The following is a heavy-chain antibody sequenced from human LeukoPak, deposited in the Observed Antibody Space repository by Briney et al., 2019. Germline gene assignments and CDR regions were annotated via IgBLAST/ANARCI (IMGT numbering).Heavy chain of an antibody. CDR2: ISSSGSTI. V-gene: IGHV3-48*03. CDR3: ASAPQWQVHYMDV. J-gene: IGHJ6*03. CDR1: GFTFSSYE. Sequence: GGSLRLSCAASGFTFSSYEMNWVRQAPGKGLEWVSYISSSGSTIYYADSVKGRFTISRDNAKNSLYLQMNSLRAEDTAVYYCASAPQWQVHYMDVWGKGTTVTVSS. D-gene: IGHD6-19*01.